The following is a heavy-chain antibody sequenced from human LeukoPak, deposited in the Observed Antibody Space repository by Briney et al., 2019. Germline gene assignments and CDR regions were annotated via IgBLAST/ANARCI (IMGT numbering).Heavy chain of an antibody. CDR1: GFTYSRYW. CDR2: IKGDESYT. V-gene: IGHV3-74*01. J-gene: IGHJ3*01. Sequence: GGSLRLSCAASGFTYSRYWMHWVRQVPGKGLVWVARIKGDESYTFYADSVKGRFTISRDNAKNTLYLQMNSLRAEDTAVYYCASPVDAAYGVYNWGQGTMVTVSS. D-gene: IGHD4/OR15-4a*01. CDR3: ASPVDAAYGVYN.